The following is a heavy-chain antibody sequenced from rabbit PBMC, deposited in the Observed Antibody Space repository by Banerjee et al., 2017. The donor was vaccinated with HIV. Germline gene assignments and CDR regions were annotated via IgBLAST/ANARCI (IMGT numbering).Heavy chain of an antibody. CDR1: GFSFSSSYW. CDR3: ARAGDSGYGYAAWYGMDL. Sequence: QSLEESGGDLVKPGASLTLTCTASGFSFSSSYWIWWVRQAPGKGLEWIAGIYAGSSGSTYYASWAKGRFTISKTSSTTVTLQMTSLTAADTATYFCARAGDSGYGYAAWYGMDLWGQGTLVTVS. D-gene: IGHD6-1*01. V-gene: IGHV1S40*01. CDR2: IYAGSSGST. J-gene: IGHJ3*01.